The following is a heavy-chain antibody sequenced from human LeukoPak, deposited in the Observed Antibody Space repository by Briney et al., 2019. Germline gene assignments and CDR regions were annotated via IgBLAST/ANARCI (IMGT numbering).Heavy chain of an antibody. V-gene: IGHV3-7*01. CDR3: ARARYGSGSPYYYYYMDV. D-gene: IGHD3-10*01. J-gene: IGHJ6*03. CDR2: IKQDGSEK. Sequence: GGSLRLSCAASGFTFSSYWMSWVRQAPAKGLEWVANIKQDGSEKYYVDSVKGRFTISRDNAKNSLYLQMNSLRAEDTAVYYCARARYGSGSPYYYYYMDVWGKGTTVTVSS. CDR1: GFTFSSYW.